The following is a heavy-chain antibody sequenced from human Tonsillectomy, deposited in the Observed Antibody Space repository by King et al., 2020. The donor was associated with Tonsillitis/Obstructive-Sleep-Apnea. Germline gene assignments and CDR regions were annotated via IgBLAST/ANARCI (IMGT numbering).Heavy chain of an antibody. CDR3: AREAYDTSGSCDY. V-gene: IGHV3-64*01. CDR2: INNNGGST. CDR1: GFIFSSYA. Sequence: VQLVQSGGGLVQPGGSLRLSCAASGFIFSSYAMHWVRQAPGKGLEYVSAINNNGGSTYYANSVKGRFTISRDNSKNTLYLQMGSLRAEDMAVYYCAREAYDTSGSCDYWGQGTRVTVSS. D-gene: IGHD3-22*01. J-gene: IGHJ4*02.